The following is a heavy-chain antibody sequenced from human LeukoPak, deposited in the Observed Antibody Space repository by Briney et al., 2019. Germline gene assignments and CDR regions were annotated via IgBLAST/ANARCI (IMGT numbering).Heavy chain of an antibody. D-gene: IGHD5-18*01. CDR2: VSSGFHA. CDR3: VREARGYHYTYFDY. V-gene: IGHV3-13*01. J-gene: IGHJ4*02. CDR1: GFTLGSHD. Sequence: AGGSLRLSCTASGFTLGSHDMHWVRQIPGQGLEWVAAVSSGFHAFFADSVQGRFTVSSEDARNSLYLQMNSLRAGDTAVYYCVREARGYHYTYFDYWGQGTLVTVSS.